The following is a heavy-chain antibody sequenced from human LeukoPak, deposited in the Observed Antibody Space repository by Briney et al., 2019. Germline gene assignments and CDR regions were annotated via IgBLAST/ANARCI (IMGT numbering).Heavy chain of an antibody. CDR2: IRSKAYGGTT. J-gene: IGHJ4*02. V-gene: IGHV3-49*04. Sequence: GGSLRLSCTASGFTFGDYAMSWVRQAPGKGLEWVGFIRSKAYGGTTEYAASVKGRFTISRDDSKSIAYLQMNSLKTEDTAVYYCTRVPQGCSSTSCYVDYWGQGTLVTVSS. D-gene: IGHD2-2*01. CDR1: GFTFGDYA. CDR3: TRVPQGCSSTSCYVDY.